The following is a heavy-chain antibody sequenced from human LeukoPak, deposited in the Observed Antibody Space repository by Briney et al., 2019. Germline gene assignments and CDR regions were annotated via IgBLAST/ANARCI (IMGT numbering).Heavy chain of an antibody. CDR1: GFTFSSYA. J-gene: IGHJ4*02. V-gene: IGHV3-23*01. Sequence: GGSLRLSCAASGFTFSSYAMSWVRQAPGKGLEWVSAISGSGGSTYYVDSVKGRFTISRDNSKNTLYLQMNSLRAEDTAVYYCAKDLAPQKYSYGILDYWGQGTLVTVSS. CDR3: AKDLAPQKYSYGILDY. CDR2: ISGSGGST. D-gene: IGHD5-18*01.